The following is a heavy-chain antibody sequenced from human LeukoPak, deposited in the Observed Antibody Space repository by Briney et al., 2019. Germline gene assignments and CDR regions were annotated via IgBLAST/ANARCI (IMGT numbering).Heavy chain of an antibody. J-gene: IGHJ5*02. CDR1: GFTFSSYS. CDR3: ASGAEGYVFDP. V-gene: IGHV3-48*01. CDR2: ISSSSSTI. D-gene: IGHD5-12*01. Sequence: GGSLRLSCAASGFTFSSYSMNWVRQAPGKGLEWVSYISSSSSTIYYADSVKGRFTISRDNAKKSLYLQMNSLRVEDTAVYYCASGAEGYVFDPWGQGTLVTVSS.